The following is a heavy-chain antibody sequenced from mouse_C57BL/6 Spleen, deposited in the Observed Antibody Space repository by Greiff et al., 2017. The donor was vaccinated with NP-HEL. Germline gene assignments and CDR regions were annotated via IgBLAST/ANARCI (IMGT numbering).Heavy chain of an antibody. J-gene: IGHJ3*01. D-gene: IGHD2-2*01. V-gene: IGHV1-52*01. CDR2: INSSDSDT. Sequence: QVQLQQPGAELVRPGSSVKLSCTASGSTFTSYWMHWVKQRPIQGLEWIGNINSSDSDTNYLHSFKDKATFTVDKSSSKVYMQISSLTSEDSAVYYCARSKDGYAWFDYWGQGTPLTVSA. CDR1: GSTFTSYW. CDR3: ARSKDGYAWFDY.